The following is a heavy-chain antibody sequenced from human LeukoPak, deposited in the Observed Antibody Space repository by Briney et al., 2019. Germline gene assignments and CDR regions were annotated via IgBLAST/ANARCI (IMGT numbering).Heavy chain of an antibody. V-gene: IGHV3-30*04. CDR1: GFTFSSYA. CDR2: ISYDGSNK. D-gene: IGHD3-10*01. CDR3: ARDITMVRGVLDY. J-gene: IGHJ4*02. Sequence: GRSLRLSCAASGFTFSSYAMHWVRQAPGKGLEWVAVISYDGSNKYYADSVKGRFTISRDNSKNMLYLQMNSLRAEDTAVYYCARDITMVRGVLDYWGQGTLVTVSS.